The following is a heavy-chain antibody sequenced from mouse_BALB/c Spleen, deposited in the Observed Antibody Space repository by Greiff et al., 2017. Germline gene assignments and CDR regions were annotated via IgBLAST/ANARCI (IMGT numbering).Heavy chain of an antibody. CDR2: INPGSGGT. V-gene: IGHV1-54*01. J-gene: IGHJ4*01. CDR1: GYAFTNYL. Sequence: VQLQQSGAELVRPGTSVKVSCKASGYAFTNYLIEWVKQRPGQGLEWFGVINPGSGGTNYNEKFKGKATLTADKSSSTAYMQLSSLTSDDSAVYFCARRNWEDAMDYWGQGTSVTVSS. CDR3: ARRNWEDAMDY. D-gene: IGHD4-1*01.